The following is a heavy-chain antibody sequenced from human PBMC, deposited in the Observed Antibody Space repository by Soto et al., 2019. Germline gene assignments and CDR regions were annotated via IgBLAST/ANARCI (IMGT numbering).Heavy chain of an antibody. J-gene: IGHJ4*02. CDR2: ISGSGGST. Sequence: EVQLLESGGGLVQPGGSLRLSCAASGFTFSSYAMSWVRQAPGKGLEWVSAISGSGGSTYYADSVKGRFTISRDNSKNTLYLQMNSLRAEDTAVYYCAKDPRLREWLRTYYFDYWGQGTLVTVSS. CDR1: GFTFSSYA. CDR3: AKDPRLREWLRTYYFDY. V-gene: IGHV3-23*01. D-gene: IGHD5-12*01.